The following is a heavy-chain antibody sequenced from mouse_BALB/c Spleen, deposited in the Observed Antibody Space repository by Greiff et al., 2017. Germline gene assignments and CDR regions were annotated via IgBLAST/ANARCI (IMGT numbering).Heavy chain of an antibody. V-gene: IGHV1-82*01. D-gene: IGHD1-1*01. CDR2: IYPGDGDT. J-gene: IGHJ4*01. Sequence: VQLQQSGPELVKPGASVKISCKASGYAFSSSWMNWVKQRPGQGLEWIGRIYPGDGDTSYNGKFKGKATLTADKSSSTSYMQLSSLTSVDSAVYFCARGGSIYAMDYWGQGTSGTVSS. CDR3: ARGGSIYAMDY. CDR1: GYAFSSSW.